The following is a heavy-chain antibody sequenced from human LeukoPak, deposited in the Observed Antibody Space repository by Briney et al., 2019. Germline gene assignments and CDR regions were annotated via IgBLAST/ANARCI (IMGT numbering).Heavy chain of an antibody. D-gene: IGHD3-22*01. CDR2: ISAYNGNP. J-gene: IGHJ4*02. CDR1: GYTFTGYY. V-gene: IGHV1-18*04. Sequence: GASVKVSCKASGYTFTGYYMHWVRQAPGQGLEWMGWISAYNGNPNYAQKLQGRVTMTTDTSTSTAYMELRSLRSDDTAVYYCARDSSEWSMDYWGQGTLVTVSS. CDR3: ARDSSEWSMDY.